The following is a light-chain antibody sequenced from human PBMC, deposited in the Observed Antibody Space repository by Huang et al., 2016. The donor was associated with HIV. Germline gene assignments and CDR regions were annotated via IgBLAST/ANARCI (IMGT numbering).Light chain of an antibody. V-gene: IGKV1-33*01. CDR2: DAS. CDR3: QQYDTLPRT. J-gene: IGKJ3*01. Sequence: DIQMTQSRTSLSASVGDRVTITCQASQDISNYLNWYQQKPGKAPKLPIYDASNLETGVPSRFSGSGSGTDFTLTISSLQPEDIATYYCQQYDTLPRTFGPGTKVHI. CDR1: QDISNY.